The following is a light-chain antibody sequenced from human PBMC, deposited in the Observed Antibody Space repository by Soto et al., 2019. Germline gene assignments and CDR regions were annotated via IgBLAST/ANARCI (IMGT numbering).Light chain of an antibody. V-gene: IGKV4-1*01. J-gene: IGKJ3*01. CDR3: QQYYSTFT. Sequence: DIVMTQSPDSLAVSLGERATINCKSSQSVLYSSNNKNYLAWYQQKPGQPPKLLIYWASTRESGVPDRFSGSGSVTDFTLTISSLQAEDVAVYYCQQYYSTFTFGPGTKVDIK. CDR1: QSVLYSSNNKNY. CDR2: WAS.